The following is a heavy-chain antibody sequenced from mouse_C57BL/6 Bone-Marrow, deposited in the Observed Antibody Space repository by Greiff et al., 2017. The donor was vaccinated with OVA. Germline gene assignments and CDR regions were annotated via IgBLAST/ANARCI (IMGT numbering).Heavy chain of an antibody. D-gene: IGHD1-1*02. CDR3: ARRGSYGEVDD. Sequence: VQLQQSGPGLVQPSQSLSITCTVSGFSLTSYGVHWVRQSPGKGLEWLGVIWSGGSTDYNAAVISRLSISKDNSKSQVFFKMNRLQADDTAIYYCARRGSYGEVDDWGKGTTLTVSS. J-gene: IGHJ2*01. CDR2: IWSGGST. V-gene: IGHV2-2*01. CDR1: GFSLTSYG.